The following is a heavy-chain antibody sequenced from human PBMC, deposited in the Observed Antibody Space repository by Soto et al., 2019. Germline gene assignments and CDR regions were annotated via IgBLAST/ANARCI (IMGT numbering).Heavy chain of an antibody. V-gene: IGHV6-1*01. CDR1: GDSVSSNSAA. CDR2: TYYRSKWYN. Sequence: SQTLSLTCAISGDSVSSNSAAWNWIRQSPSRGLEWLGRTYYRSKWYNDHAVSVKSRITINPDTSKNQFSLQLNSVTPEDTAVYYCAREGLAGTTLRTDYGMDVWGQGTTVTVSS. D-gene: IGHD1-7*01. J-gene: IGHJ6*02. CDR3: AREGLAGTTLRTDYGMDV.